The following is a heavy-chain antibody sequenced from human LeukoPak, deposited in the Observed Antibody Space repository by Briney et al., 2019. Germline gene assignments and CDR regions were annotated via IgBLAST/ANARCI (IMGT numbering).Heavy chain of an antibody. J-gene: IGHJ4*02. V-gene: IGHV4-59*01. CDR3: ALYSSSSDY. D-gene: IGHD6-6*01. CDR2: IYDSGST. Sequence: SETLSLTCTVSGGSTSNYYWSWIRQPPGKGLEWIGFIYDSGSTYYNPSLKSRVTISVDTSKNQFSLRLSSVTAADTAMYYCALYSSSSDYWGQGTLVTVSS. CDR1: GGSTSNYY.